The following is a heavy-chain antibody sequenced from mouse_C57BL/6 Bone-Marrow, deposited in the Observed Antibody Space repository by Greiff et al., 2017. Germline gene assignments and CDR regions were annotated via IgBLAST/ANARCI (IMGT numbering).Heavy chain of an antibody. Sequence: EVNVVESGGGLVKPGGSLKLSCAASGFTFSSYAMSWVRQTPEKRLEWVATISDGGSYTYYPDNVKGRFTISRDNAKNNLYLQMSHLKSEDTAMYYCARDPNWSYYFDYWGQGTTLTVSS. D-gene: IGHD4-1*01. V-gene: IGHV5-4*01. CDR2: ISDGGSYT. J-gene: IGHJ2*01. CDR1: GFTFSSYA. CDR3: ARDPNWSYYFDY.